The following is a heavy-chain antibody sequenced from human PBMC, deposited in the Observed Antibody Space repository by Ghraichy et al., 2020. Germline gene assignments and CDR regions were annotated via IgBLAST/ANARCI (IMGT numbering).Heavy chain of an antibody. V-gene: IGHV3-23*01. D-gene: IGHD2-8*02. CDR2: VGVNGFDT. J-gene: IGHJ6*02. CDR1: GFTFNNYA. Sequence: SCAASGFTFNNYAMSWVRQAPGKGLEWVSGVGVNGFDTHYGDPVRGRFIISRDNSKNTLYLQMNSLRVDDTAVYYCAKESGYCTGGDCYATHQFYYGMDVWGQGTTVTVSS. CDR3: AKESGYCTGGDCYATHQFYYGMDV.